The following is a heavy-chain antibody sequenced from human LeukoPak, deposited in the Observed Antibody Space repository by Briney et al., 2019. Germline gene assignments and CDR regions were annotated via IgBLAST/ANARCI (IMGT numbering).Heavy chain of an antibody. CDR3: ARGPYRFGVVTPGYFDY. Sequence: PSETLSLTCAVYGGSFSGYYWSWIRQPPGKGLEWIGEINHSGSTNYNPSLKSRVTISVDTSKNQFSLKLSSVTAADTAVYYCARGPYRFGVVTPGYFDYWGQGTLVTVSS. CDR2: INHSGST. D-gene: IGHD3-3*01. J-gene: IGHJ4*02. CDR1: GGSFSGYY. V-gene: IGHV4-34*01.